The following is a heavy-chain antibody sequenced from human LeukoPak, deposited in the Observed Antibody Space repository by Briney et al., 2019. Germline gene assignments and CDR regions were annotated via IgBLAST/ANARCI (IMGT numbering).Heavy chain of an antibody. V-gene: IGHV3-49*03. CDR1: GFTFGDYA. Sequence: GGSLRLSCTAPGFTFGDYAMIWFRQAPGKGLEWVGFIRSKGYGVTTEYAASVKGRFSISRDDSKSIAYLQMNSLKPEDTAVYYCTRDSWLKGYYYCMDVWGQARTVTVS. J-gene: IGHJ6*02. CDR3: TRDSWLKGYYYCMDV. D-gene: IGHD3-22*01. CDR2: IRSKGYGVTT.